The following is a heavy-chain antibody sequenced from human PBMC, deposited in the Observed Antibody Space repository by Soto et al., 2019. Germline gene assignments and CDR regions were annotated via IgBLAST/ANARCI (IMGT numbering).Heavy chain of an antibody. CDR2: MNPNSGTT. CDR1: GYTFTSYD. CDR3: ARALYYDFWSGFYGMDV. Sequence: QVQLVQSGAEVKKPGASVKVSCKASGYTFTSYDINWVRQATGQGLEWMGWMNPNSGTTGYAQNSQGRVTMTRNTTISTSYMELSSLRSEDTAVYYCARALYYDFWSGFYGMDVWGQGTTVTVSS. D-gene: IGHD3-3*01. V-gene: IGHV1-8*01. J-gene: IGHJ6*02.